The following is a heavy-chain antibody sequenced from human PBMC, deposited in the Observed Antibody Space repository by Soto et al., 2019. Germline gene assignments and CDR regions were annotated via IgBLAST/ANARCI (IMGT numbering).Heavy chain of an antibody. D-gene: IGHD1-7*01. V-gene: IGHV4-34*01. CDR1: GGSLGGYY. CDR3: ARDYLTGTTPPYNWFDR. CDR2: VSHVDST. J-gene: IGHJ5*02. Sequence: QVQLLQWGTGALKPSETLSLTCTVPGGSLGGYYWNWIRQSPGKALEWIVEVSHVDSTNYNLSLKGPATISLATPKNQFSQKLTSMTATDKAVYYCARDYLTGTTPPYNWFDRWGQGTLVTVSS.